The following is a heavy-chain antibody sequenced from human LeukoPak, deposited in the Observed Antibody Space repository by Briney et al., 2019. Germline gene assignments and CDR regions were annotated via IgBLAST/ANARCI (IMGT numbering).Heavy chain of an antibody. V-gene: IGHV4-28*01. Sequence: PSDTLSLTCAVSGYSISSSNWWGWIRQPPGKGLEWIGYIYYSGSTYYNPSLKSRVTISVDTSKNQFSLKLSSVTAADTAVYYCARHVEREYSGHDGFDYWGQGTLVTVSS. CDR2: IYYSGST. CDR1: GYSISSSNW. D-gene: IGHD5-12*01. CDR3: ARHVEREYSGHDGFDY. J-gene: IGHJ4*02.